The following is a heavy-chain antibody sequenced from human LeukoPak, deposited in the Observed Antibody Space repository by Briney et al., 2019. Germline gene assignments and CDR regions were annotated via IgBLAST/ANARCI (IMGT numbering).Heavy chain of an antibody. D-gene: IGHD2-2*01. J-gene: IGHJ6*04. CDR2: IIPIFGTA. Sequence: ASVKVSCKASGGTFSSYAISWVRQAPGQGLEWMGGIIPIFGTANYAQKFQGRVTITADESTSTAYMELSSLRSEDTAVYYCASTLGYCSSTSCPWREDCYYYGMDVWGRGTTVTVSS. CDR1: GGTFSSYA. V-gene: IGHV1-69*13. CDR3: ASTLGYCSSTSCPWREDCYYYGMDV.